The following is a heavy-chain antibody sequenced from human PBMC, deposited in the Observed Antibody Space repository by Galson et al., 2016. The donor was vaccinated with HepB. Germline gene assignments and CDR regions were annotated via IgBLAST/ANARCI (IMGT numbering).Heavy chain of an antibody. CDR3: ARDTKGRVEVVVAANYYYYYGMDV. J-gene: IGHJ6*02. Sequence: SLRLSCAASGITFNTYNMVWVRQAPGKGLEWVAVIWYDGSNKYYADSVKGRFTISRDNSKNTLYLQMNSLRAEDTAVYYCARDTKGRVEVVVAANYYYYYGMDVWGQGTTVTVSS. CDR1: GITFNTYN. V-gene: IGHV3-33*08. D-gene: IGHD2-15*01. CDR2: IWYDGSNK.